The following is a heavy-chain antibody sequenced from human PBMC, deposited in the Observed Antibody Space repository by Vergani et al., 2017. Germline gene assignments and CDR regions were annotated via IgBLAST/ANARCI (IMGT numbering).Heavy chain of an antibody. V-gene: IGHV1-69*02. CDR2: IIPILGIA. Sequence: QVQLVQSGAEVKKPGSSVKVSCKASGGTFSSYTISWVRQAPGQGLEWMGRIIPILGIANYAQKFQGRVTITADKSTSTAYMELSSLRSEDTAVYYCARLAGSFSVSRSPASFDYWGQGTLVTVSS. J-gene: IGHJ4*02. CDR1: GGTFSSYT. CDR3: ARLAGSFSVSRSPASFDY. D-gene: IGHD2-2*01.